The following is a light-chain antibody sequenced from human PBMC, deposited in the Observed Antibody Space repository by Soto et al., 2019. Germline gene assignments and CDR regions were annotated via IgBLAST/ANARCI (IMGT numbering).Light chain of an antibody. Sequence: EIVLTQSPAPLSLSPGERATLSCRASQSVSSYLAWYQQQPDQAPRLLIFDASNRATGIPARFSGGGSGTDFTPPISSLEPEDFAVYYCQQRSNWPPATFGQGTKLELK. V-gene: IGKV3-11*01. CDR2: DAS. CDR1: QSVSSY. CDR3: QQRSNWPPAT. J-gene: IGKJ2*01.